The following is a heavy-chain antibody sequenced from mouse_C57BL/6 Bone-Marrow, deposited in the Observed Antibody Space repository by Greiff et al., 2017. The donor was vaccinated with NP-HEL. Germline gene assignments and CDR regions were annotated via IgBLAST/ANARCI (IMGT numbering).Heavy chain of an antibody. D-gene: IGHD2-3*01. CDR2: ISSGGSYT. V-gene: IGHV5-6*01. CDR3: ARGWLLRRAWFAY. Sequence: EVQVVESGGDLVKPGGSLKLSCAASGFTFSSYGMSWVRQTPDKRLEWVATISSGGSYTYYPDSVKGRFTISRDNAKNTLYLQMSSLKSEDTAMYYCARGWLLRRAWFAYWGQGTLVTVSA. CDR1: GFTFSSYG. J-gene: IGHJ3*01.